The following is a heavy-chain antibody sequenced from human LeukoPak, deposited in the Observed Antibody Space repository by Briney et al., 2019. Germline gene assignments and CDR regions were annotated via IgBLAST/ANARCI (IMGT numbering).Heavy chain of an antibody. J-gene: IGHJ4*02. Sequence: GGSLRLSCAASGFTFSSYDMHWVRQAPGKGLEWVAVIWYDGSNKYYADSVKGRFTISRDNSKNTLYLQMNSLRAEDTAVYYCARVHSSLPLDYWGQGTLVAVSS. V-gene: IGHV3-33*08. CDR2: IWYDGSNK. CDR1: GFTFSSYD. CDR3: ARVHSSLPLDY. D-gene: IGHD6-19*01.